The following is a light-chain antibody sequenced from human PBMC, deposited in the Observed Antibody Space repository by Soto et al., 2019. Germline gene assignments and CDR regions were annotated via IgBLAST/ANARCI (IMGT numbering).Light chain of an antibody. Sequence: QSALTQPASVSGSPGQSVAISCTGNSSGVGTFNLVSWYQQHPGRAPKLIIYEVIKRPSGISSRFSGSKSGNTASLTISGLQAEDEADYYCSSYTSSSTYVFGTGTKLTVL. J-gene: IGLJ1*01. V-gene: IGLV2-14*02. CDR1: SSGVGTFNL. CDR3: SSYTSSSTYV. CDR2: EVI.